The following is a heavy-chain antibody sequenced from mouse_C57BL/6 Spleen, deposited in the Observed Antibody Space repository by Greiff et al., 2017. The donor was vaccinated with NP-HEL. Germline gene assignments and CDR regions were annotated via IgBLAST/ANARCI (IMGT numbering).Heavy chain of an antibody. V-gene: IGHV1-18*01. D-gene: IGHD2-3*01. J-gene: IGHJ1*03. Sequence: EVQLQQSGPELVKPGASVKIPCKASGYTFTDYNMDWVKQSPGKSLEWIGDINPNNGGTIYNQKFKGKATLTVDKSSSTAYMELRSLTSEDTAVYCGARWGWLLRYFDVWGTGTTVTVSS. CDR1: GYTFTDYN. CDR3: ARWGWLLRYFDV. CDR2: INPNNGGT.